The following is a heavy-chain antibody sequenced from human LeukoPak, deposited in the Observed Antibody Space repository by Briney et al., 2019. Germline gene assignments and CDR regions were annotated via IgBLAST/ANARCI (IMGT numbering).Heavy chain of an antibody. V-gene: IGHV3-23*01. J-gene: IGHJ4*02. CDR1: GFTFRNYV. CDR3: AKEDESSSLAFDY. CDR2: ISGSGGST. D-gene: IGHD6-6*01. Sequence: PGGSLRLSCAASGFTFRNYVIHWVRQAPGKGLEWVSAISGSGGSTYYADSVKGRFTISRDNSKNTLYLQMNSLRAEDTAVYYCAKEDESSSLAFDYWGQGTLVTVSS.